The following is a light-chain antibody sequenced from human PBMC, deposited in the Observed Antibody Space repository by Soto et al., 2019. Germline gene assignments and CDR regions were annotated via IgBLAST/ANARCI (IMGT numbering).Light chain of an antibody. CDR2: AAS. CDR3: QQRFDWPKIT. V-gene: IGKV3-11*01. Sequence: EIVLTQSPATLSLSPVETVTLSCRASQSVSNYLAWYQQKPGQAPRLLVSAASNRATGIPARFSGSGSGTDFTLTISSLEPEDFGVFYCQQRFDWPKITFGQGTRLEIK. CDR1: QSVSNY. J-gene: IGKJ5*01.